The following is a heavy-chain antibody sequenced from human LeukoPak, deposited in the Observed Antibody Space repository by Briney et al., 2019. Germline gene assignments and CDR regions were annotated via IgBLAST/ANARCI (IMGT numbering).Heavy chain of an antibody. CDR3: ARVGQQLVQVDV. CDR2: ISSSSTYI. Sequence: GGSLRLSCAASGFTFSSYSMNWVRQAPGKGLEWVSSISSSSTYIYYADSVKGRFTISRDNAKNSLYLQMNNLRAEDTAVYYCARVGQQLVQVDVWGKGTTVTVSS. D-gene: IGHD6-13*01. CDR1: GFTFSSYS. V-gene: IGHV3-21*06. J-gene: IGHJ6*04.